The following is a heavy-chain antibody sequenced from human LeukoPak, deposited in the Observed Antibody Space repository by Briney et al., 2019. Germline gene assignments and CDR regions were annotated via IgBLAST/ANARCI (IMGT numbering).Heavy chain of an antibody. CDR2: ISPYNDNT. CDR1: GYTFTNYD. J-gene: IGHJ2*01. CDR3: ARVGHDWYFDL. Sequence: ASVKVSCKASGYTFTNYDISWVRQAPGQGLEWMGWISPYNDNTDYAQKVQGRVTMTTDTSTNTAYMELSSLRSEDTAVYYCARVGHDWYFDLWGRGTLVTVSS. V-gene: IGHV1-18*01.